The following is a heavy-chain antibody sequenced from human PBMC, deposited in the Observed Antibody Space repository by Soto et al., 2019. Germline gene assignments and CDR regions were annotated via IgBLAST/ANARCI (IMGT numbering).Heavy chain of an antibody. J-gene: IGHJ6*02. Sequence: PGGSLRLPCAASGFTFSNVWMNRVRQAPGKGLEWVGRIKSKTDGGTTDYAAPMKGRFTISRDDSKNTLYLQMNSLKTEDTAVYYCTTLSITIFGVVLMDVWGQGTTVPVSS. CDR2: IKSKTDGGTT. D-gene: IGHD3-3*01. CDR3: TTLSITIFGVVLMDV. V-gene: IGHV3-15*07. CDR1: GFTFSNVW.